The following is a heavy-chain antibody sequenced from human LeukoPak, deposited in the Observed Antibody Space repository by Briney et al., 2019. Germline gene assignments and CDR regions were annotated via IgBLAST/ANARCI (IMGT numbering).Heavy chain of an antibody. CDR3: ARVRGGGFRTADL. CDR1: GFTFSSYE. Sequence: GGSLRLSCAASGFTFSSYEMNWVRQAPGKGLEWVSYISSSGSTIYYADSVKGRFTISRDNSKNTLFLQMNSLRGEDTAMYYCARVRGGGFRTADLWGQGTLVSVSS. D-gene: IGHD1-14*01. V-gene: IGHV3-48*03. CDR2: ISSSGSTI. J-gene: IGHJ5*02.